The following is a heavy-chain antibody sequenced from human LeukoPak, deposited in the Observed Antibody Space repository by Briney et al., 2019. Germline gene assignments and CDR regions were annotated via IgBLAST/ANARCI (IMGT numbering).Heavy chain of an antibody. CDR2: VCYNGTT. J-gene: IGHJ5*02. CDR3: ARSPQEVWSGFPFDP. Sequence: SETLSLTCSVSGDSISSYFWAWIRQPPGKGLEWIGYVCYNGTTNYNPSLRNRVAISIDTSKNQFSLKLNSATAADTAVYYCARSPQEVWSGFPFDPWGQGTLVTVSS. D-gene: IGHD3-3*01. CDR1: GDSISSYF. V-gene: IGHV4-59*01.